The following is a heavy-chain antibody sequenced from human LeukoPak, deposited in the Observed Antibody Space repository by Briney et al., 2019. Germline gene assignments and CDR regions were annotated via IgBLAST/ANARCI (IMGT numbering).Heavy chain of an antibody. D-gene: IGHD6-6*01. Sequence: GGSLRLSCAASGFTVSTNFMSWVRQAPGKGLEWVSVIYCGGSTHYADSAKGRFTISRDDSKNTLYLQMNSVRADDTAVYYCARSSRSSWFYDFDHWGQGTLVTVSS. CDR3: ARSSRSSWFYDFDH. J-gene: IGHJ4*02. CDR1: GFTVSTNF. CDR2: IYCGGST. V-gene: IGHV3-53*01.